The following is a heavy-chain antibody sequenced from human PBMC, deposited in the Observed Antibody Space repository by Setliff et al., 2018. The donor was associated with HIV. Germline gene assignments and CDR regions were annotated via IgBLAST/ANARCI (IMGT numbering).Heavy chain of an antibody. D-gene: IGHD1-26*01. CDR2: ISYNGIT. CDR1: GGSMRNYY. J-gene: IGHJ3*02. V-gene: IGHV4-59*08. CDR3: ARHRPWEVDVFDI. Sequence: SETLSLTCSVSGGSMRNYYWSWIRQPPRKGLEWVGYISYNGITTYNPSLESRVTISVDTSKNQFSLKLTSVTAADTAVYYCARHRPWEVDVFDIWGHGTMVTVSS.